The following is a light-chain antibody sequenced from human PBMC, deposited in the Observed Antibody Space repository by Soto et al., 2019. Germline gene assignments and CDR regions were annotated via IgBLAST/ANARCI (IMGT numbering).Light chain of an antibody. CDR1: SSNIGSNT. CDR3: AAWDDSLNGRYVV. V-gene: IGLV1-44*01. Sequence: QSVLTQPPSASGTPGQRVTISCSGSSSNIGSNTVNWYQQLPGTAPQLLIYSNNQRPSGVPDRFSGSKSGTSASLAISGLQSEDEADYYCAAWDDSLNGRYVVFGGGTQLTVL. J-gene: IGLJ2*01. CDR2: SNN.